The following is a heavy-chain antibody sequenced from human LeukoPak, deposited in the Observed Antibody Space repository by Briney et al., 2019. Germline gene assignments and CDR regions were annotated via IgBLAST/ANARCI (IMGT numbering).Heavy chain of an antibody. J-gene: IGHJ6*03. CDR1: GFTFDDYG. Sequence: GGSLRLSCAASGFTFDDYGMSWVRQAPGKRLEWVSSITSSSSYAFYADSVKGRFTISRDNAKSSLYLQMNNLRAEDTAVYYCARDPYSGHYGNDYYYYMDVWGKGTTVTISS. CDR3: ARDPYSGHYGNDYYYYMDV. D-gene: IGHD5-12*01. CDR2: ITSSSSYA. V-gene: IGHV3-21*01.